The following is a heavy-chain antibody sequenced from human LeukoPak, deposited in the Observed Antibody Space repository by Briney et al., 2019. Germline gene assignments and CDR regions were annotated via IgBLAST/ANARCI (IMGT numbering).Heavy chain of an antibody. D-gene: IGHD2-21*02. J-gene: IGHJ4*02. CDR1: RFTFSSYG. Sequence: GGSLRLSCAASRFTFSSYGMHWVRQAPGKGLEWVAFIRYDGSNKYYADSVKGRFTISRDNSKNTLYLQMNSLRAEDTAVYYCAKVNCGGDCNTFDYWGQGTLVTVSS. V-gene: IGHV3-30*02. CDR2: IRYDGSNK. CDR3: AKVNCGGDCNTFDY.